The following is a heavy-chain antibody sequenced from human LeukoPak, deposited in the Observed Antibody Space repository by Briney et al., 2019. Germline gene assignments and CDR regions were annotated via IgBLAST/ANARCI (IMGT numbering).Heavy chain of an antibody. V-gene: IGHV4-34*01. D-gene: IGHD1-1*01. CDR3: ARVDCRIGGTTRESGWFDP. CDR1: GGSFSGYY. J-gene: IGHJ5*02. Sequence: SETLSPTCAVYGGSFSGYYWSWIRQPPGKGLEWIGEINHSGSTNYNPSLKSRVTISVDTSKNQFSLKLSSVTAADTAVYYCARVDCRIGGTTRESGWFDPWGQGTLVTVSS. CDR2: INHSGST.